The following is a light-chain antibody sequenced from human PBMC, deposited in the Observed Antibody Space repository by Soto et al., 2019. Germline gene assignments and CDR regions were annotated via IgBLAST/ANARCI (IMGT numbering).Light chain of an antibody. J-gene: IGLJ1*01. Sequence: QSALTQPPSVSGAPGQRVTISCTGSSSNIGSTYDVQWYQQLPGTAPKLLIHGNTDRPSGVPDRFSGSKSGTSASLAITGLQADDEADYYCQSYDDSLSGHYVFGTGTKLTVL. CDR3: QSYDDSLSGHYV. CDR1: SSNIGSTYD. V-gene: IGLV1-40*01. CDR2: GNT.